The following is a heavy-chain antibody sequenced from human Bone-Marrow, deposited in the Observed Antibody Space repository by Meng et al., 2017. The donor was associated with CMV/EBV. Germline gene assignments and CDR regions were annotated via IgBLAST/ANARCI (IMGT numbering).Heavy chain of an antibody. CDR1: GGSISTSAYY. J-gene: IGHJ3*02. Sequence: SETLSLTCTVSGGSISTSAYYWAWIRQPPGKGLEWMGIIFYEGSPSYNTSLKTRLTMSIATSQNHFSLRLKSMTAADTAVYFCARGACPGSSCHEFGSSAFDIWGPGTVVTVSS. D-gene: IGHD6-13*01. V-gene: IGHV4-39*07. CDR3: ARGACPGSSCHEFGSSAFDI. CDR2: IFYEGSP.